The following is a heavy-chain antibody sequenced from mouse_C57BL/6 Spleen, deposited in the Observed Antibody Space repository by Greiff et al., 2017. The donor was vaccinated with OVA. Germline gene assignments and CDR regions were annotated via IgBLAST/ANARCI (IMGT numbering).Heavy chain of an antibody. D-gene: IGHD2-3*01. Sequence: QVQLQQPGAELVRPGTSVKLSCKASGYTFTSYWMHWVKQRPGQGLEWIGVIDPSDSYTNYNQKFKGKATLTVDTSSSTAYMQLSSLTSEDSAVYYCARSGDGYPFAYWGQGTLVTVSA. V-gene: IGHV1-59*01. CDR2: IDPSDSYT. CDR3: ARSGDGYPFAY. J-gene: IGHJ3*01. CDR1: GYTFTSYW.